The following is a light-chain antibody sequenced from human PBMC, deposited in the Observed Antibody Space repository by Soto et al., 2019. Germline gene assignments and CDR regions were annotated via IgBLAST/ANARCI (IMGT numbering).Light chain of an antibody. Sequence: QSVLTQPPSASGSPVQRVTIPCFGSSSNFGSDTVNWYQQLPRTAPKLLIYSNNQRPSGVPDRFSGSNSGTSASLAISGLQSEDKAEYYCEAWDDSLNGRVFGTGTKVT. J-gene: IGLJ1*01. CDR3: EAWDDSLNGRV. CDR2: SNN. CDR1: SSNFGSDT. V-gene: IGLV1-44*01.